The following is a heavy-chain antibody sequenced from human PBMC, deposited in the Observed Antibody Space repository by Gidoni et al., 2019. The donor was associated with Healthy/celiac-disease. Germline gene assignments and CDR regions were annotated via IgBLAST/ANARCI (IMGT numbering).Heavy chain of an antibody. V-gene: IGHV5-10-1*01. J-gene: IGHJ4*02. D-gene: IGHD1-26*01. Sequence: EVQLVQSGAEVKKPGESLRICCKGSGYRFTSYWISWVRRMPGKGLEWMGRIDPSDSYTNYSPSFQGHVTISADKSISTAYLQWSSLKASDTAMYYCARHESTGPYSGSYSTYWGQGTLVTVSS. CDR3: ARHESTGPYSGSYSTY. CDR2: IDPSDSYT. CDR1: GYRFTSYW.